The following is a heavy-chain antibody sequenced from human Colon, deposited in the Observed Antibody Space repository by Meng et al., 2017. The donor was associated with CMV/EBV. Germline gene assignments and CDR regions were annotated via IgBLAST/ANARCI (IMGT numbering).Heavy chain of an antibody. D-gene: IGHD3-3*01. V-gene: IGHV1-18*01. J-gene: IGHJ4*02. Sequence: CKASNYSFSSYGISWVRPAPGQGLEWMGWISDYNGATTYSQKLQGRVTMTTDASTSTAYMELRSLRSDDTAVYFCARAGNYDPAYFDHWGQGTLVTVSS. CDR2: ISDYNGAT. CDR1: NYSFSSYG. CDR3: ARAGNYDPAYFDH.